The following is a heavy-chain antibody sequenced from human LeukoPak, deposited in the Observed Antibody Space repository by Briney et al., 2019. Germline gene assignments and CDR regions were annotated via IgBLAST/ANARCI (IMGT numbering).Heavy chain of an antibody. V-gene: IGHV5-51*01. CDR1: GYSFSTSW. CDR2: IYPGDSDT. CDR3: ARHAPPCCSGGRCYCQDAFDI. Sequence: GESLKISCKGSGYSFSTSWIGWVRQMPGKGLEWMGIIYPGDSDTRYSPSFQGQVTISADKSISTAFLQWSSLKASDTAMHYYARHAPPCCSGGRCYCQDAFDIWGQGTMVTVSS. D-gene: IGHD2-15*01. J-gene: IGHJ3*02.